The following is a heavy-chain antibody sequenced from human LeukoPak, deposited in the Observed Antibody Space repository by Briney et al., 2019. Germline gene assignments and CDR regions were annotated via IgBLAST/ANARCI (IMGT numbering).Heavy chain of an antibody. CDR1: GGSISSSSYY. D-gene: IGHD1-26*01. CDR3: ASDIVGAPDY. CDR2: IYYSGST. V-gene: IGHV4-39*01. Sequence: SETLSLTCTVSGGSISSSSYYWGWIRQPPGKGLEWIGSIYYSGSTYYNPSLKSRVTISVDTSKNQFSLKPSSVTAADTAVYYCASDIVGAPDYWGQGTLVTVSS. J-gene: IGHJ4*02.